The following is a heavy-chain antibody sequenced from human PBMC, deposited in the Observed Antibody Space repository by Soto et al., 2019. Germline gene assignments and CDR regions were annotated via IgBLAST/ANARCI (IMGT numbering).Heavy chain of an antibody. CDR1: GGSISSSYW. CDR3: VTSLNYDFWRDGGKHYYFDY. D-gene: IGHD3-3*01. Sequence: SETLSLTCAVSGGSISSSYWWSWVRQPPGKGLEWIGKIYHSGSTNYNPSLKNRVTISVDKSNNQFSLRLSSVTAADTAVYFCVTSLNYDFWRDGGKHYYFDYWGQGTLVTVSS. V-gene: IGHV4-4*02. CDR2: IYHSGST. J-gene: IGHJ4*02.